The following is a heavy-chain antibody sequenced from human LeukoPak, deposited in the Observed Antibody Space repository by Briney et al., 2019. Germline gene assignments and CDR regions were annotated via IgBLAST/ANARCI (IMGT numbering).Heavy chain of an antibody. CDR2: IIPIFGTA. Sequence: SVNVSFKASGGTFSSYAISWVRQAPGQGLEWMGGIIPIFGTANYAQKFQGRVTITADESTSTAYMELSSLRSEDTAVYYCARTYYYDSSGYYSWFDPWGQGTLVTVSS. J-gene: IGHJ5*02. CDR3: ARTYYYDSSGYYSWFDP. V-gene: IGHV1-69*01. CDR1: GGTFSSYA. D-gene: IGHD3-22*01.